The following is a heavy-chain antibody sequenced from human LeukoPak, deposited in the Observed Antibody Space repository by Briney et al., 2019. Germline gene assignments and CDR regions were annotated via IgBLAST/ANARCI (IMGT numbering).Heavy chain of an antibody. J-gene: IGHJ4*02. CDR2: IYYGGST. V-gene: IGHV4-59*11. CDR3: ARTIDGGDGPEIYFDY. D-gene: IGHD5-24*01. Sequence: SETLSLTCTVSGGSISSHYWSWIRQPPGKGLEWIGYIYYGGSTNYNPSLKSRVTISVDTSKNQFSLKLSSVTAADTAVYYCARTIDGGDGPEIYFDYWGQGTLVTVSS. CDR1: GGSISSHY.